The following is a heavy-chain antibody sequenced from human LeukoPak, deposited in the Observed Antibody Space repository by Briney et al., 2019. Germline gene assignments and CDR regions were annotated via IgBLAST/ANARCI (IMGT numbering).Heavy chain of an antibody. V-gene: IGHV4-4*02. D-gene: IGHD5-18*01. CDR2: IYHSGST. CDR1: GGSISSSNW. Sequence: SEALSLTCAVSGGSISSSNWWSWVRQPPGKGLEWIGEIYHSGSTNCNPSLKSRVTISVDKSKNQFSLKLSSVTAADTAVYYCARDKSGYSYTDAFDIWGQGTMVTVSS. J-gene: IGHJ3*02. CDR3: ARDKSGYSYTDAFDI.